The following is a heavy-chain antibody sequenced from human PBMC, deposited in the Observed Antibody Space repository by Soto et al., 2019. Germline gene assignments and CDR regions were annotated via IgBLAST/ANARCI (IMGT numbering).Heavy chain of an antibody. V-gene: IGHV3-23*01. J-gene: IGHJ4*02. CDR2: TSGSGSST. Sequence: EVQLLESGGGLVQPGGSLRLSCAASGFTFSSYSLSWVRQAPGKGLEWVSSTSGSGSSTYYADSVKGRFTISRDNSKNTLYLQVSSLRADDTAVYYCARRYCSSPTCPSNYRYFDYWGQGTLVTVSS. CDR1: GFTFSSYS. CDR3: ARRYCSSPTCPSNYRYFDY. D-gene: IGHD2-2*01.